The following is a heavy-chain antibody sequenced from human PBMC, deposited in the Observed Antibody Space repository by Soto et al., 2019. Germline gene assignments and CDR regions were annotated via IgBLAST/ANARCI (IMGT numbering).Heavy chain of an antibody. CDR3: ARRVTGVLMPRGPTESVYYYYMDV. CDR2: IYPGDSDT. CDR1: GYSFTTYW. Sequence: EVQLVQSGAEVKKPGESLKISCKGSGYSFTTYWIGWVRQMPGKGLEWMGIIYPGDSDTRYSPSFPGQVTISADKSISTAFLQWSSLKASDTAVYYCARRVTGVLMPRGPTESVYYYYMDVWGKGTTVTVTS. D-gene: IGHD3-10*01. V-gene: IGHV5-51*03. J-gene: IGHJ6*03.